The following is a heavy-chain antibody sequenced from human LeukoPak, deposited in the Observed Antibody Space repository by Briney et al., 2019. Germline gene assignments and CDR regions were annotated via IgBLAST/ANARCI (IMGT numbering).Heavy chain of an antibody. CDR3: ARDATMVRGVLAYGTGVLPSIKAFDV. CDR1: GFTFSSHG. J-gene: IGHJ6*02. CDR2: IWFGESNK. Sequence: GGSLRLSCAASGFTFSSHGMNWVRQAPGKGLEWVAVIWFGESNKSYADSVRGRFTISRDNSKNTLYLQMNSLRVEDTAVYYCARDATMVRGVLAYGTGVLPSIKAFDVWGQGTTVTVSS. D-gene: IGHD3-10*01. V-gene: IGHV3-33*01.